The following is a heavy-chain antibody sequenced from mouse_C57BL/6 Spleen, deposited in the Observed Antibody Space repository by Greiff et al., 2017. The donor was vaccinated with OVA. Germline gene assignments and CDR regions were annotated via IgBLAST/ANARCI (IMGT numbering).Heavy chain of an antibody. CDR1: GYTFTSYW. CDR3: ARNDGYYVGYFDV. D-gene: IGHD2-3*01. V-gene: IGHV1-52*01. J-gene: IGHJ1*03. CDR2: IDPSDSET. Sequence: QVQLKQPGAELVRPGSSVKLSCKASGYTFTSYWMHWVKQRPIQGLEWIGNIDPSDSETHYNQKFKDKATLTVDKSSSTAYMQLSSLTSEDSAVYYCARNDGYYVGYFDVWGTGTTVTVSS.